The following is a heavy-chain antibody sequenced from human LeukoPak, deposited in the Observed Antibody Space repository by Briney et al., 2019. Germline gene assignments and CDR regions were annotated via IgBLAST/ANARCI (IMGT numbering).Heavy chain of an antibody. Sequence: GGSLRLSCAASGFTFSSYSMNWVRQAPGKGLEWVSYISSSSSTIYYADSVKGRFTISRDNAKNSLYLQMNSLRAEDTAVYYCARERGDRILGYWGQGTLVTVSS. CDR1: GFTFSSYS. CDR3: ARERGDRILGY. D-gene: IGHD1-14*01. CDR2: ISSSSSTI. J-gene: IGHJ4*02. V-gene: IGHV3-48*04.